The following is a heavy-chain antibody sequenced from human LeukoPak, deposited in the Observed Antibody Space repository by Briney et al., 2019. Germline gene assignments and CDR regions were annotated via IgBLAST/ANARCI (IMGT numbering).Heavy chain of an antibody. J-gene: IGHJ4*02. Sequence: PGGSLRLSCAASGFTFSSYAMSWVRQGPGKGLEWVAFIRYDGSNKYYADSVKGRFTISRDNSKNTLYLQMNSLRAEDTAVYYCAKDLRLDGNRWGQGTLVTVSS. V-gene: IGHV3-30*02. CDR3: AKDLRLDGNR. CDR1: GFTFSSYA. D-gene: IGHD1-26*01. CDR2: IRYDGSNK.